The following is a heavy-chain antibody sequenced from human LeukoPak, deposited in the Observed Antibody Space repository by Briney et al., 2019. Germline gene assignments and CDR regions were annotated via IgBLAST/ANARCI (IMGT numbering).Heavy chain of an antibody. D-gene: IGHD4-17*01. CDR1: GVTLSTYA. CDR2: ISSSGSGDNT. CDR3: ARDSLARRYGNFDY. V-gene: IGHV3-23*01. Sequence: PGGSLRLSCAASGVTLSTYAMSWARQAPGKGLEWVSGISSSGSGDNTYYADSVKGRFTISRDNSKNTLYLQMNSLRAEDTAVYYCARDSLARRYGNFDYWGQGTLVTVSS. J-gene: IGHJ4*02.